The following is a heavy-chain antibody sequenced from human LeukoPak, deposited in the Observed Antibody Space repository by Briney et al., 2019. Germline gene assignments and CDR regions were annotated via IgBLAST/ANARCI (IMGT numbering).Heavy chain of an antibody. CDR3: AKVASADAQARLNY. Sequence: GGSLRLSCAASGFTISSYAMSWVRQAPGKGLEWVSAISGSGGGTYYADSVKDRFTISRDYSNNTLYLQMNSLRADDTAVYYCAKVASADAQARLNYWGQGTLVTVSS. CDR2: ISGSGGGT. V-gene: IGHV3-23*01. CDR1: GFTISSYA. J-gene: IGHJ4*02. D-gene: IGHD6-19*01.